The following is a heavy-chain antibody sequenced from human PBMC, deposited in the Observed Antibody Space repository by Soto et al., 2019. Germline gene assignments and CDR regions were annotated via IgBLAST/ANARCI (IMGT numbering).Heavy chain of an antibody. CDR3: AREGPAPYYYYGMDV. CDR1: GYSFTTYG. V-gene: IGHV1-18*01. CDR2: ISAYNGNT. Sequence: QVQLVQSGGEVKKPGASVKVSCKTSGYSFTTYGISWVRHAPGQGLEWMGWISAYNGNTNCAQKLQDRVTMTTDTSTSTAYMELRSLRSEGTAVYYCAREGPAPYYYYGMDVWGQGSTVTVSS. J-gene: IGHJ6*02.